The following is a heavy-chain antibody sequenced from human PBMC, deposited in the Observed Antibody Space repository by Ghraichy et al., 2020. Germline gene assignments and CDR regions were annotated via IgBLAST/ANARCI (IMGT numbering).Heavy chain of an antibody. J-gene: IGHJ4*02. D-gene: IGHD3-10*01. CDR1: GFTFNNYD. V-gene: IGHV3-23*01. CDR3: AKKWGDQGSYFDS. Sequence: GGSLRLFCVASGFTFNNYDMSWVRQAPGMGLEWVSSFRISGGGTYYGDSVKGRFTISRDDSKSTLYLQMNNLRAEDTAVYYCAKKWGDQGSYFDSWGQGTLVTVSS. CDR2: FRISGGGT.